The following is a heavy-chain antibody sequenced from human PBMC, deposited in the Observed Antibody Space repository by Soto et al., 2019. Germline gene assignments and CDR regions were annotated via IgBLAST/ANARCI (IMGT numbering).Heavy chain of an antibody. J-gene: IGHJ6*03. D-gene: IGHD3-10*01. CDR1: GGSISSSSYY. Sequence: QLQLQESGPGLVKPSETLSLTCTVSGGSISSSSYYWGWIRQPPGKGLEWIGSIYYSGSTYYNPSLKSRVTISGDTSKNQFSLRLSSVTAADTAVYYCARHVKYGSGSLYYMDVWGKGTTVTVSS. CDR2: IYYSGST. CDR3: ARHVKYGSGSLYYMDV. V-gene: IGHV4-39*01.